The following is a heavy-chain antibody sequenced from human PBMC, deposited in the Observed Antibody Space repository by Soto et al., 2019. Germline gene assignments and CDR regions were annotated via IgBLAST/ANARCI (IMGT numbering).Heavy chain of an antibody. Sequence: KEAPASVKVSCKASGYTFNSYAMNWVRQAPGQRLEWMGWINAGNGNTKYSQKFQGRVTITRDTSASTAYMELSSLRSEDTAVYYCARDPGYSYGYNWGQGTLVTVSS. CDR2: INAGNGNT. CDR1: GYTFNSYA. D-gene: IGHD5-18*01. J-gene: IGHJ4*02. CDR3: ARDPGYSYGYN. V-gene: IGHV1-3*01.